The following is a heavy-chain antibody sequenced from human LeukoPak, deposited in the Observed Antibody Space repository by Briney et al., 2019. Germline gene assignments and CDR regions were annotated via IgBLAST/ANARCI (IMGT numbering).Heavy chain of an antibody. CDR3: ARGWQGYYDSSGYYLLDY. CDR2: INHSGST. Sequence: SETLSLTCAVYGGSFSGYYWSWIRQPPGKGLEWIGEINHSGSTNYNPSLKSRVTVAVDTSKNHFSLPLSSMAAADTALYYCARGWQGYYDSSGYYLLDYWGQETLVTVSS. CDR1: GGSFSGYY. J-gene: IGHJ4*02. V-gene: IGHV4-34*01. D-gene: IGHD3-22*01.